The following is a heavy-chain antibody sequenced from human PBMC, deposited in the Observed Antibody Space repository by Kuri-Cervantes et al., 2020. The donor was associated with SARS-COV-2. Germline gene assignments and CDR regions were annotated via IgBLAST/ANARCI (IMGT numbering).Heavy chain of an antibody. V-gene: IGHV1-24*01. CDR3: ALYGDYDPAFDI. CDR2: FDPEDGET. CDR1: GYTLTELS. J-gene: IGHJ3*02. Sequence: ASVKVSCKVSGYTLTELSMHWVRQAPGKGLEWMGGFDPEDGETIYAQKFQGRVTMTEDTSTDTAYMELSSLRSEDTAVYYCALYGDYDPAFDIWGQGTMVTVSS. D-gene: IGHD4-17*01.